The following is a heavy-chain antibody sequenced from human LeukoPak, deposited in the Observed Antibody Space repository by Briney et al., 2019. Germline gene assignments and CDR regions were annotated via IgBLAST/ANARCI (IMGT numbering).Heavy chain of an antibody. Sequence: GGSLRLSCAASGFTFSSYAMSWVRQAPGKGLEWASAISGSGGSTYYADSVKGRFTISRDNSKNTPYLQMNSLRAEDTAVYYCAKDQVVGATNYWGQGTLVTVSS. J-gene: IGHJ4*02. V-gene: IGHV3-23*01. D-gene: IGHD1-26*01. CDR1: GFTFSSYA. CDR2: ISGSGGST. CDR3: AKDQVVGATNY.